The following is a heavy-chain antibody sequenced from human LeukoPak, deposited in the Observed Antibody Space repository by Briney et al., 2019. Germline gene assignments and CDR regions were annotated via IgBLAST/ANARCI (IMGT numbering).Heavy chain of an antibody. D-gene: IGHD3-16*01. CDR2: IIPILGIA. CDR3: ARVGNYVQSYYFDY. Sequence: SVKVSCKASGGTFSSYAISWVRQAPGQGLEWMGRIIPILGIANYAQKFQGRVTITADKSTSTAYMELSSLRSEDTAVYYCARVGNYVQSYYFDYWGQGTLVTVSS. J-gene: IGHJ4*02. V-gene: IGHV1-69*04. CDR1: GGTFSSYA.